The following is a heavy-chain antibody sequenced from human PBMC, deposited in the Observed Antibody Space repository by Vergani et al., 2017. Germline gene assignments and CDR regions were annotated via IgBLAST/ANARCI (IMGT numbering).Heavy chain of an antibody. CDR3: AVDYRDQGHEEAWDYYYYMDV. Sequence: EVQLVESGGGLVQPGGSLRLSCAASGFTFSSYWMSWVRQAPGKGLEWVANIKQDGSEKYYVDSVKGRFTISRDNAKNSLYLQMNSLRAEDTAVYYCAVDYRDQGHEEAWDYYYYMDVWGKGTTVTVSS. CDR2: IKQDGSEK. CDR1: GFTFSSYW. D-gene: IGHD4-11*01. V-gene: IGHV3-7*03. J-gene: IGHJ6*03.